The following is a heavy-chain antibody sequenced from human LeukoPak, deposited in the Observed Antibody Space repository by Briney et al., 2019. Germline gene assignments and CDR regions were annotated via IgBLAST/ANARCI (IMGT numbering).Heavy chain of an antibody. D-gene: IGHD2-2*01. V-gene: IGHV4-59*01. Sequence: SETLSLTCTVSGGSISSYFWSWIRQPPGKGLQWIGYIYYSGSTNYNPSLKSRVTISVDTSKNQFSLKLSSVTAADTAVYYCASVKKDCSSTSCYLVFDYWGQGTLVTVSS. J-gene: IGHJ4*02. CDR3: ASVKKDCSSTSCYLVFDY. CDR2: IYYSGST. CDR1: GGSISSYF.